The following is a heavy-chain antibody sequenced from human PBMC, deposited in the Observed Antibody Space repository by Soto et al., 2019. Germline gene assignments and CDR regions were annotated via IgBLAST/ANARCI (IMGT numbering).Heavy chain of an antibody. CDR1: GYTFSGHN. Sequence: ASVKVSCKASGYTFSGHNIHWVRQAPEQGPEWMGEIGPESGATRYAQKFQGRVTMTREMSITTVYMELTNLSPDDTAVYYCGRGRSGQIVVFYWGQGTPVTVSS. V-gene: IGHV1-2*02. D-gene: IGHD5-12*01. CDR3: GRGRSGQIVVFY. J-gene: IGHJ4*02. CDR2: IGPESGAT.